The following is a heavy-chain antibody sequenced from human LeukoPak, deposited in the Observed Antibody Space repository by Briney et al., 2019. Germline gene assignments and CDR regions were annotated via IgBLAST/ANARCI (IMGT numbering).Heavy chain of an antibody. CDR2: INPSGGST. CDR3: ARDLLGGEYSHGDY. CDR1: GYTFTSYY. V-gene: IGHV1-46*01. Sequence: VASVKVSCKASGYTFTSYYLHWVRQAPGQGLGWMGIINPSGGSTRYAQKFQGRVTMTRDMSTSTVYMELSSLRSEDTAVYYCARDLLGGEYSHGDYWGQGTLVTVSS. J-gene: IGHJ4*02. D-gene: IGHD5-18*01.